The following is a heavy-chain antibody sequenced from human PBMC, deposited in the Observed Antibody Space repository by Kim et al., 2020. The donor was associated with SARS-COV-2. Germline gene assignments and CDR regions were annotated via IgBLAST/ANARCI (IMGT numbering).Heavy chain of an antibody. Sequence: LKSRVTISVDTSKNQFSLKLSSVTAADTAVYYCARGRGRITMVRGVNFDYWGQGTLVTVSS. D-gene: IGHD3-10*01. J-gene: IGHJ4*02. CDR3: ARGRGRITMVRGVNFDY. V-gene: IGHV4-34*01.